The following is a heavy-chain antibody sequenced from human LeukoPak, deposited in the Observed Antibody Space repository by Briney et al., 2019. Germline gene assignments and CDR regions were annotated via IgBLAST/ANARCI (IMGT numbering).Heavy chain of an antibody. D-gene: IGHD3-10*01. CDR1: GFTFSSYA. J-gene: IGHJ4*02. CDR3: AKDRGVQDAVLALDY. CDR2: ISGSGGST. V-gene: IGHV3-23*01. Sequence: GGSLRLSCAASGFTFSSYAMSWVRQAPGKGLEWVSAISGSGGSTYYADSVEGRFTISRDNSKNTLYLQMNSLRAEDTAVYYCAKDRGVQDAVLALDYWGQGTLVTVSS.